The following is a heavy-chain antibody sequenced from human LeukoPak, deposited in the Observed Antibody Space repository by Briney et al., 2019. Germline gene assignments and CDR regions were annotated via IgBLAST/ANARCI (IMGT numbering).Heavy chain of an antibody. CDR1: GLTFSSYW. CDR3: ARSYGWLPGGM. J-gene: IGHJ4*02. V-gene: IGHV3-7*05. D-gene: IGHD5-12*01. CDR2: IKQDGSEK. Sequence: GGSLRLSCAASGLTFSSYWMSWVRQVPGKGLEWVANIKQDGSEKYYVDSVKGRFTISRDNAKNSLYLQMNSLRAEDTAVYYCARSYGWLPGGMWGQGTLVTVSS.